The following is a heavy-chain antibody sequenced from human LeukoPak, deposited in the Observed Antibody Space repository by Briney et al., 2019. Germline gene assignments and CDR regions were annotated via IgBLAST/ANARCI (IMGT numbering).Heavy chain of an antibody. J-gene: IGHJ4*02. CDR1: GGTFSSYA. CDR2: IIPIFGTA. Sequence: ASVKVSCKASGGTFSSYAISWVRQAPGQGLEWMGGIIPIFGTANYAQKFQGRVTITTDESTSTAYMELSSLRSEDTAVYYCASNSEIAVAGTWGFDYWGQGTLVTVFS. D-gene: IGHD6-19*01. V-gene: IGHV1-69*05. CDR3: ASNSEIAVAGTWGFDY.